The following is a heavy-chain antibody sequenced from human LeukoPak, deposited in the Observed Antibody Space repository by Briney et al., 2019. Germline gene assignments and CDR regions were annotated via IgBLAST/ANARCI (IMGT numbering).Heavy chain of an antibody. J-gene: IGHJ6*03. D-gene: IGHD6-6*01. V-gene: IGHV3-23*01. Sequence: LPGGSLRLSCAASGFTFGSYAMSWVRQAPGKGLQWVSGISGSGGSTYYADSVKGRFTISRDNSKNTLYLQLNSLRAEDTAVYYCAREPGWSSTSYYYYMDVWGKGTTVTVSS. CDR2: ISGSGGST. CDR3: AREPGWSSTSYYYYMDV. CDR1: GFTFGSYA.